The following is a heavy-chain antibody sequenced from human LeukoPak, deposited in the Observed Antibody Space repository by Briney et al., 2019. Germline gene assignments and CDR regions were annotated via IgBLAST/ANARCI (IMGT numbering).Heavy chain of an antibody. CDR2: IIPIFGTA. J-gene: IGHJ6*02. D-gene: IGHD6-6*01. V-gene: IGHV1-69*13. CDR3: ARLDEYSSSSRYYGMDV. Sequence: SVKVSCKASGGTFISYGISWVRQAPGQGLEWMGGIIPIFGTANYAQKFQGRVTITADESTSTAYMELSSLRSEDTAVYYCARLDEYSSSSRYYGMDVWGQGTTVTDSS. CDR1: GGTFISYG.